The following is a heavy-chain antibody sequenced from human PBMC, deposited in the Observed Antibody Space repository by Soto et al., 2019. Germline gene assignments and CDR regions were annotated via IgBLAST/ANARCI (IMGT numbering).Heavy chain of an antibody. CDR2: ISSSSSYI. Sequence: PGGSLRLSCAASGFTFSSYSMNWVRQAPGKGLEWVSSISSSSSYIYYADSVKGRVTITADKSTSTAYMELSSLRSEDTAVYYCARRGGSSEDFDYWGQGTRVTVSS. D-gene: IGHD6-19*01. CDR3: ARRGGSSEDFDY. V-gene: IGHV3-21*04. J-gene: IGHJ4*02. CDR1: GFTFSSYS.